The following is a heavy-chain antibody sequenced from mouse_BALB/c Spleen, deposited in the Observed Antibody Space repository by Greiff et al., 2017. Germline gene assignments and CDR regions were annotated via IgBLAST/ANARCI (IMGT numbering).Heavy chain of an antibody. CDR1: GFTFTDYY. J-gene: IGHJ1*01. CDR3: ARAPNWYFDV. Sequence: EVKLVESGGGLVQPGGSLRLSCATSGFTFTDYYMSWVRQPPGKALEWLGFIRNKANGYTTEYSASVKGRFTISRDNSQSILYLQMNTLRAEDSATYYCARAPNWYFDVWGAGTTVTVSS. CDR2: IRNKANGYTT. V-gene: IGHV7-3*02.